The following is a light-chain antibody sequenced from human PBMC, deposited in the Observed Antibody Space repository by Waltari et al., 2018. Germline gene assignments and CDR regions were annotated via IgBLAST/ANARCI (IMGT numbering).Light chain of an antibody. CDR2: DAS. J-gene: IGKJ5*01. Sequence: ETVMTQSPASLSAYPGERATLSCRASQRIKNNLALAQQKGGQAPRLLLFDASTRAHGISARFSGSGYGTEFTLTISSLQSEDFAVYYCQQYDNWPLTFGQGTRLDIK. CDR3: QQYDNWPLT. CDR1: QRIKNN. V-gene: IGKV3-15*01.